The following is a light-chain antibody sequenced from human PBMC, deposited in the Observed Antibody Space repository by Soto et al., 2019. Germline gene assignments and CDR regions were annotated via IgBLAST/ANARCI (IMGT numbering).Light chain of an antibody. CDR1: QGISTY. J-gene: IGKJ1*01. Sequence: IHLTQSPSSLSASVLDIVTITFRASQGISTYLAWYQQKPGKAPQLLIYAASTLQSGVPSRFSGSGSGTDFTLTISSLQPEDFATYYCQQLNSYPRTFGQGTKVDIK. CDR2: AAS. CDR3: QQLNSYPRT. V-gene: IGKV1-9*01.